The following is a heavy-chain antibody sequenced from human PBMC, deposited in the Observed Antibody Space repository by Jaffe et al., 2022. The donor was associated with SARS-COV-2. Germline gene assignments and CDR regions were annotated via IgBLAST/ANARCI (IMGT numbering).Heavy chain of an antibody. Sequence: QVQVVQSGAEVKKPGASVKISCKASGYSFTSYDVHWVRQAPGQRLEWMGWINAGNGNTKYSQKFQGRVTITRDTSASTAYMELTSLRSEDTAVYYCASPLHEWLVVDVDYHYGMDVWGQGTTVTVSS. CDR3: ASPLHEWLVVDVDYHYGMDV. V-gene: IGHV1-3*01. J-gene: IGHJ6*02. CDR2: INAGNGNT. D-gene: IGHD6-19*01. CDR1: GYSFTSYD.